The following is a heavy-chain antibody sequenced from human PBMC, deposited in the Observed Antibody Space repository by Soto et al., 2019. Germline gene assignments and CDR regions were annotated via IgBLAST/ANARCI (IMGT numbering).Heavy chain of an antibody. D-gene: IGHD1-26*01. CDR2: IYYSGST. CDR1: GGSISSSSYY. V-gene: IGHV4-39*01. J-gene: IGHJ4*02. CDR3: ARHAHASVGSQPDFDY. Sequence: SETLSLTCTVSGGSISSSSYYWGWIRQPPGKGLEWIGSIYYSGSTYYNPSLKSRVTISVDTSKNQFSLKLSSVTAADTAVYYCARHAHASVGSQPDFDYWGQGTLVTVSS.